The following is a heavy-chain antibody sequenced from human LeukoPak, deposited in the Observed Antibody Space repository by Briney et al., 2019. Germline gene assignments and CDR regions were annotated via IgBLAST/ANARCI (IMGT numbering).Heavy chain of an antibody. D-gene: IGHD5-18*01. CDR3: ARVDTANYYYGMDV. CDR2: IYTSGST. Sequence: SETLFLTCTVSGGSISSGSYYWSWIRQPAGKGLEWIGRIYTSGSTNYNPSLKSRVTISVDTSKNQFSLKLSSVTAADTAVYYCARVDTANYYYGMDVWGQGTTVTVSS. J-gene: IGHJ6*02. V-gene: IGHV4-61*02. CDR1: GGSISSGSYY.